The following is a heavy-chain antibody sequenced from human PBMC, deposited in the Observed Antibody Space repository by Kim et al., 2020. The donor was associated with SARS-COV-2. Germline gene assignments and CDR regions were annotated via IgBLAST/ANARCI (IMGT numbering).Heavy chain of an antibody. V-gene: IGHV3-7*01. D-gene: IGHD1-1*01. J-gene: IGHJ4*02. CDR2: IKEDGSEK. CDR3: ARDSDWSPYDY. Sequence: GGSLRLSCAASGFTFSNYWMTWVRQAPGKGLEWVANIKEDGSEKNYVDSVKGRFIISRDNAKNSLYLHMAGLRAEDTAVYYCARDSDWSPYDYWGQGTLV. CDR1: GFTFSNYW.